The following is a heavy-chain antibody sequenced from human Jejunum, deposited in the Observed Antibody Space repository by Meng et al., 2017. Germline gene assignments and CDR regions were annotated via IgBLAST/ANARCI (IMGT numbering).Heavy chain of an antibody. J-gene: IGHJ4*02. D-gene: IGHD4-17*01. CDR1: GFTFSSYW. Sequence: GESLKISCAASGFTFSSYWMHWVRQAPGKGLVWVSRINGDGSSIAYADSVKGRFTISRDNAKNILYLQMNSVRAEDMAVYHCAILGAIEPTVTTTAGDDYWGQGTRVTVSS. CDR3: AILGAIEPTVTTTAGDDY. CDR2: INGDGSSI. V-gene: IGHV3-74*01.